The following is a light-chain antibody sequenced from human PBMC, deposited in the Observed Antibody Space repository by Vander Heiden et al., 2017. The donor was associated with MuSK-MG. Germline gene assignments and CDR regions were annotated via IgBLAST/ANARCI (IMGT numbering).Light chain of an antibody. Sequence: QSALTQPASVSGSPGQSTTLPCTGTSSDVGGYNYVPWYQQRPGKAPKLMIYEVSNRPSGVSNRFSGSKSGNTASLTISGVQAEDEADYYCSSYTSSGTYVFGTGTKITVL. CDR3: SSYTSSGTYV. CDR1: SSDVGGYNY. V-gene: IGLV2-14*01. J-gene: IGLJ1*01. CDR2: EVS.